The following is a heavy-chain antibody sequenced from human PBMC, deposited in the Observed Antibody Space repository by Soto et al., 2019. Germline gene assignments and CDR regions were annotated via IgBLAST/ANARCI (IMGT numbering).Heavy chain of an antibody. CDR3: AKPLLGGDFYFDY. J-gene: IGHJ4*02. V-gene: IGHV3-23*01. D-gene: IGHD2-21*02. Sequence: GGSLRVSCAASGFTFTTYAMSWVRLAPGEGLEWVSGINDAGGSTSYADCVKGRFTISRDNSKTTLSLQMNSLRAEDTAVYYCAKPLLGGDFYFDYWGQGTLVTVSS. CDR2: INDAGGST. CDR1: GFTFTTYA.